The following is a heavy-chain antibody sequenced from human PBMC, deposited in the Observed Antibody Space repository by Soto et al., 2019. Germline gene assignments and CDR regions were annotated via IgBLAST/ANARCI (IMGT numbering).Heavy chain of an antibody. CDR1: GFTFTNYD. CDR2: MNPTTGST. V-gene: IGHV1-8*01. CDR3: ARAGNGVFAWFAS. J-gene: IGHJ5*01. D-gene: IGHD2-8*01. Sequence: QVQLVQSGAEVKKPGASVKVSCKAAGFTFTNYDVNWVRQAPGQGLEWMGWMNPTTGSTGYARKFQGRLTMARNPSMSPAYMELTSLTPEDTAVYFCARAGNGVFAWFASWGQGPLVTVSS.